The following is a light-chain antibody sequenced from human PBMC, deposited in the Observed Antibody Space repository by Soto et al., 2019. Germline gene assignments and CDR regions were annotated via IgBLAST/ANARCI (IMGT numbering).Light chain of an antibody. CDR2: EVS. J-gene: IGLJ2*01. Sequence: QSALTQPPSASGSPGQSVTISCTGTSSEVGGYNFVSWYQQHPGQAPQLMIYEVSERPAGVPDRFAGSKSGNTASLTVSGLQAEEEADYYVGSYEGSNIVVFGGGTKLTVL. CDR3: GSYEGSNIVV. V-gene: IGLV2-8*01. CDR1: SSEVGGYNF.